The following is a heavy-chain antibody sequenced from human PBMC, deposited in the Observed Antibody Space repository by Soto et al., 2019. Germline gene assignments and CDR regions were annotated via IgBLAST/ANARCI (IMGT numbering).Heavy chain of an antibody. CDR1: GYTFTTYG. V-gene: IGHV1-18*01. Sequence: GASVKVSCKTSGYTFTTYGVSWVRQAPGQGLEWMGWISPDNGKINYAQRFQGRVILTTDTSTKTAYMELMSLRSDDTAPYYCAREDGYCSGGSCHSGGWLEPWGQGTLVTVSS. CDR2: ISPDNGKI. CDR3: AREDGYCSGGSCHSGGWLEP. D-gene: IGHD2-15*01. J-gene: IGHJ5*02.